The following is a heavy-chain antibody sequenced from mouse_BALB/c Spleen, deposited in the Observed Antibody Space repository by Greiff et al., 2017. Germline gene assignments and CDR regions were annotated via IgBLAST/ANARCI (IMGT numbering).Heavy chain of an antibody. D-gene: IGHD1-1*01. CDR1: GFTFSSFG. J-gene: IGHJ2*01. Sequence: EVQRVESGGGLVQPGGSRKLSCAASGFTFSSFGMHWVRQAPEKGLEWVAYISSGSSTIYYADTVKGRFTISRDNPKNTLFLQMTSLRSEDTAMYYCARWDYYGSSLDYWGQGTTLTVSS. V-gene: IGHV5-17*02. CDR2: ISSGSSTI. CDR3: ARWDYYGSSLDY.